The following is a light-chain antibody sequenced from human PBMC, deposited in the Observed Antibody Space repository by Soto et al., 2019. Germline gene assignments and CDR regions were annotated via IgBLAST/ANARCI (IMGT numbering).Light chain of an antibody. CDR2: EVT. V-gene: IGLV2-23*02. CDR3: CSYVGSSTHV. CDR1: SSYVGTHDL. Sequence: QSALTQPASVSGSPGQSITISCTGMSSYVGTHDLVSWYQQHPGKAPKLMVYEVTKRPSGVSNRFSGSKSGNTASLTISGLQAEDEADYYCCSYVGSSTHVFGAGTKLTVL. J-gene: IGLJ1*01.